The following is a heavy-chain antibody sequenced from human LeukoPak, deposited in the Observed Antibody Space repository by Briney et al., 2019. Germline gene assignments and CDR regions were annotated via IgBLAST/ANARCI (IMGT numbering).Heavy chain of an antibody. CDR1: GFTFSSYS. V-gene: IGHV3-64*01. Sequence: GGSLRLSCAVSGFTFSSYSMHWVSQAPGKGLEYVSAITSNGATTYYANSVKGRFTVSRDSSKNTLYLQMGSLRAEDMAVYYCARGSERQLGLIDYWGQGTLVTVSS. CDR3: ARGSERQLGLIDY. D-gene: IGHD1-1*01. J-gene: IGHJ4*02. CDR2: ITSNGATT.